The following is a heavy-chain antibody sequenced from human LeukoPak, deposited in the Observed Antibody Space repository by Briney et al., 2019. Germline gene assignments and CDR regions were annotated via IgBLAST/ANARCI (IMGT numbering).Heavy chain of an antibody. CDR2: ISYDGSNK. CDR1: GFTFSNYG. V-gene: IGHV3-30*18. Sequence: GGSLRLSCAASGFTFSNYGMHWVRQAPGKGLEWVVVISYDGSNKYYGDSVKGRFAISRDNSKNTLYLQMNSLRGEDTAVHYCAKDGGPRGYSYGYPSYYGMDVWGQGTTVTVSS. CDR3: AKDGGPRGYSYGYPSYYGMDV. D-gene: IGHD5-18*01. J-gene: IGHJ6*02.